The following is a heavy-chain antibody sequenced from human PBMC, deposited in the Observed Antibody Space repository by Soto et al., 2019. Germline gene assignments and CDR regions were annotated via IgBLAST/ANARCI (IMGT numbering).Heavy chain of an antibody. D-gene: IGHD2-15*01. V-gene: IGHV1-8*01. J-gene: IGHJ2*01. Sequence: QVQLVQSGAEVKKPGASVKVSCKASGYTFTSYDINWVRQAAGQGLEWIGWMNPNSGKAVYAQKFQGRVTMAGNTSIGTAYMELSSLRSDDTAVYFCARGLVVVSATYWYFDLWGRGTRVTVSS. CDR3: ARGLVVVSATYWYFDL. CDR1: GYTFTSYD. CDR2: MNPNSGKA.